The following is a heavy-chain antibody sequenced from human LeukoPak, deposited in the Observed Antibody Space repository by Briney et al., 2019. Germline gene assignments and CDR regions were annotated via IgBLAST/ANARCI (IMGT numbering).Heavy chain of an antibody. Sequence: GGSLRLSCAASGFTFSSFAMSWVRQAPGKGLKWVSGISWNSGSIGYADSVKGRFTISRDNAKNSLYLQMNSLRAEDTALYYCAKDGSGHYYYGMDVWGQGTTVTVSS. V-gene: IGHV3-9*01. J-gene: IGHJ6*02. D-gene: IGHD6-19*01. CDR2: ISWNSGSI. CDR3: AKDGSGHYYYGMDV. CDR1: GFTFSSFA.